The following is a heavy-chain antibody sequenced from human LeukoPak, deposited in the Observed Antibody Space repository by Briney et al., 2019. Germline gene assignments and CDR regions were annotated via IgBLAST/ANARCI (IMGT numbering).Heavy chain of an antibody. Sequence: ASVKVSCKASGYTFTSYDINWVRQATGQGLEWMGWVNPNSGNTGYAQKFQGRVTMTRNTSISTAYMELSSLRSEDTAVYYCARGRRRAGYSSGWNNWFDPWGQGTLVTVSS. CDR1: GYTFTSYD. CDR3: ARGRRRAGYSSGWNNWFDP. D-gene: IGHD6-19*01. CDR2: VNPNSGNT. J-gene: IGHJ5*02. V-gene: IGHV1-8*01.